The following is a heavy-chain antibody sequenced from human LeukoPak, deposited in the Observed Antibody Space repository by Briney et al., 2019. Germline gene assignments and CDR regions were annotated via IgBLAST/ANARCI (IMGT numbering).Heavy chain of an antibody. CDR3: ARGETPRNYFDY. J-gene: IGHJ4*02. CDR2: IIPTFGTA. Sequence: SVKVSCKASGGTFSSYAISWVRQAPGQGLEWMGGIIPTFGTANYAQKFQGRVTITTDESTSTAYMELSSLRSEDTAVYYCARGETPRNYFDYWGQGTLVTVSS. CDR1: GGTFSSYA. V-gene: IGHV1-69*05.